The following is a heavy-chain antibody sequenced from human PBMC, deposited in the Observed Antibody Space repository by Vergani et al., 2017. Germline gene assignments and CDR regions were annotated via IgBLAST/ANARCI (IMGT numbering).Heavy chain of an antibody. J-gene: IGHJ4*02. CDR2: IRYDGSNK. Sequence: QVQLVESGGGVVQPGGSLRLSCAASGFTFSSYGMHWVRQAPGKGLEWVAFIRYDGSNKFYADSVKGRFTISRDNSKNTLYLQINSLRVEDTAVYYCAKGEVGVGSTSPHFDYWGQGTLVTVSS. V-gene: IGHV3-30*02. CDR1: GFTFSSYG. D-gene: IGHD1-26*01. CDR3: AKGEVGVGSTSPHFDY.